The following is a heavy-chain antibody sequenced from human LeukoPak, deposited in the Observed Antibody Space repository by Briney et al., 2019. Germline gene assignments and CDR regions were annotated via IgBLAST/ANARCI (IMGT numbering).Heavy chain of an antibody. D-gene: IGHD3-10*01. CDR1: GFTFNTYG. CDR2: IRYDGIHK. Sequence: GGSLRLSCAASGFTFNTYGMNWVRQAPGKGLECVAFIRYDGIHKYYADSAKGRFTISRDNSKNTLYLQMNSLRVEDTAIYYCVKDRGEFWGQGTMVTVSS. CDR3: VKDRGEF. V-gene: IGHV3-30*02. J-gene: IGHJ3*01.